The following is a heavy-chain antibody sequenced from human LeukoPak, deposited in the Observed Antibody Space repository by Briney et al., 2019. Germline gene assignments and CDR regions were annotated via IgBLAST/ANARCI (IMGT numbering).Heavy chain of an antibody. Sequence: PGGSLRLSCAASGFTFSDYAMHWVRQAPGKGLEWVAVIWFDGSETYYADSVMGRFTISRDKSKNTLYSQMNSLRADDTAVYYCAKDNVDTSSCLDYWGQGTLVTVSS. CDR2: IWFDGSET. V-gene: IGHV3-33*03. CDR3: AKDNVDTSSCLDY. D-gene: IGHD6-6*01. CDR1: GFTFSDYA. J-gene: IGHJ4*02.